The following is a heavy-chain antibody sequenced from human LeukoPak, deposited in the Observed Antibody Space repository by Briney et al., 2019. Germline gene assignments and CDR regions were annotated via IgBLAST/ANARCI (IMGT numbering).Heavy chain of an antibody. CDR1: GSTFTSSA. D-gene: IGHD3-16*01. V-gene: IGHV1-58*01. J-gene: IGHJ4*02. Sequence: GASVKVSCKASGSTFTSSAVQWVRQARGQHLEWIGWIVVGSGSTKYAQEFQDRVTITRDMFTSTAYMELSSLRSEDTAVYYCAASAPSWRSIFDDWGQGTLVTVSS. CDR2: IVVGSGST. CDR3: AASAPSWRSIFDD.